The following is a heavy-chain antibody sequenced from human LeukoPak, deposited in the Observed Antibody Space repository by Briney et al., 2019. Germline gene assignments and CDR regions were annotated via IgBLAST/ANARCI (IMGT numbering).Heavy chain of an antibody. J-gene: IGHJ4*02. Sequence: GRFLRLSCAASGFTFSSYGMHWVRQAPGKGLEWVAVITYDGSNKYYADSVKGRFTISRDNSKNTLYLQVNSLRAEDTAVYYCAKPGYSGYGRNGLYCDYWGQGTLVTVSS. CDR3: AKPGYSGYGRNGLYCDY. CDR2: ITYDGSNK. V-gene: IGHV3-30*18. CDR1: GFTFSSYG. D-gene: IGHD5-12*01.